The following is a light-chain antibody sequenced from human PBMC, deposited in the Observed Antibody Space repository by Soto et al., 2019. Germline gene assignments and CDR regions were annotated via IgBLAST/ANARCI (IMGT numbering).Light chain of an antibody. CDR1: TSDVGGYNY. J-gene: IGLJ2*01. Sequence: QSALTQPTSASGSPGQSVTISCTGTTSDVGGYNYVSWYQQHPGKAPKLLVYDVDKRPSGVPDRFSGSKSGNTASLTVSGLQAEDEADYYCSSYVGSNFHVLFGGGTKLTVL. CDR2: DVD. CDR3: SSYVGSNFHVL. V-gene: IGLV2-8*01.